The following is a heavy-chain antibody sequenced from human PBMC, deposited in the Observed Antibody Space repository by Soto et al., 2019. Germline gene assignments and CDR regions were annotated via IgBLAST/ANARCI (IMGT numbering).Heavy chain of an antibody. V-gene: IGHV4-4*07. D-gene: IGHD5-12*01. CDR3: AREGSYSAYNFAHGIQLWSFDF. Sequence: TLSLTCTVSGGSINTFYWSWVRQPAGKGLEWIGRIFSSGSTSFNPSLEGRVAMSVDTSKNHFSLNLSSVTAADMAVYYCAREGSYSAYNFAHGIQLWSFDFWGQGALVTVSS. CDR1: GGSINTFY. CDR2: IFSSGST. J-gene: IGHJ4*02.